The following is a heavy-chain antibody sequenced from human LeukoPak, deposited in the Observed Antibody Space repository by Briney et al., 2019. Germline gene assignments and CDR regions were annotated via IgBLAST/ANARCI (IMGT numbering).Heavy chain of an antibody. Sequence: SETLSLTCTVSGGSISSSTYYWAWIRQPPGKGLEWIGSIYYSGSTYYNPSLKSRVTISVDTSKNQFSLKLYSVTAADTAVYYCARGGDYGDYVFHYWGQGTLVTVSS. CDR2: IYYSGST. CDR3: ARGGDYGDYVFHY. D-gene: IGHD4-17*01. V-gene: IGHV4-39*07. J-gene: IGHJ4*02. CDR1: GGSISSSTYY.